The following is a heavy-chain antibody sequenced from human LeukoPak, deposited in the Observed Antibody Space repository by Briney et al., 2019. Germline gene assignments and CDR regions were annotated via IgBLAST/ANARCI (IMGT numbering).Heavy chain of an antibody. J-gene: IGHJ5*02. CDR3: ARALGSGTYNHWFDP. Sequence: ASVMVSCKASGYAITAYYMHWVRQAPGQGLEWMGWIDPNSGGTNYAQRFQGRVTMTRDTSINTASMELSRLRSDDTAVYYCARALGSGTYNHWFDPWGQGTLVTVSS. CDR2: IDPNSGGT. V-gene: IGHV1-2*02. CDR1: GYAITAYY. D-gene: IGHD3-10*02.